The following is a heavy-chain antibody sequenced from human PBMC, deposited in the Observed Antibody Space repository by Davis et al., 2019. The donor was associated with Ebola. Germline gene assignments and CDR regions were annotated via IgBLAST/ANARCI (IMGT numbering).Heavy chain of an antibody. Sequence: MPSETLSLTCSVSGDSTSRTSSYWGWIRQPPGKGLEWIGSVYYSGSAYYNPSLKSRVTISVDTSKNQFSLKLRSVTAADTAVYYCARLIMVYDPLYYYYYGMDVWGQGTTVTVSS. CDR3: ARLIMVYDPLYYYYYGMDV. CDR2: VYYSGSA. CDR1: GDSTSRTSSY. D-gene: IGHD2-8*01. V-gene: IGHV4-39*01. J-gene: IGHJ6*02.